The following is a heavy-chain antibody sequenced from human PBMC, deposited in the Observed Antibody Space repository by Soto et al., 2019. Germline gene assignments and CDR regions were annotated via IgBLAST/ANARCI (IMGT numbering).Heavy chain of an antibody. V-gene: IGHV3-21*01. CDR1: GVTFTRYS. D-gene: IGHD1-1*01. Sequence: VGSLRLSCAASGVTFTRYSMNCVRQSPGKGLEWVSSISSTTNYIYYADSMKGRFTVSRDNAKNSVYLEMNSLSAEDTAVYYCARESEHINSNFDYWGQGTLGTVSS. CDR3: ARESEHINSNFDY. CDR2: ISSTTNYI. J-gene: IGHJ4*02.